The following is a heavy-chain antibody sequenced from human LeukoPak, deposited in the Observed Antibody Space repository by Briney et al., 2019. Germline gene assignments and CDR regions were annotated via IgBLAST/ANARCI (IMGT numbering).Heavy chain of an antibody. Sequence: PSETLSLTCTVSGGSISSSSYYWGWIRQPPGKGLEWIGSIYYSGSTYYNPSLKSRVTISVDTSKNQFSLKLSSVTAADTAVYYCARTMDGYQLGLFYWGQGTLVTVSS. CDR1: GGSISSSSYY. CDR2: IYYSGST. V-gene: IGHV4-39*01. D-gene: IGHD2-2*01. J-gene: IGHJ4*02. CDR3: ARTMDGYQLGLFY.